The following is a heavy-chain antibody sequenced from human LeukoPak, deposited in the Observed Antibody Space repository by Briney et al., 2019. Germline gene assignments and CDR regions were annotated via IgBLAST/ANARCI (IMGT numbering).Heavy chain of an antibody. J-gene: IGHJ6*03. V-gene: IGHV3-9*01. CDR1: GFTFDDYA. Sequence: GGSLRLSCAASGFTFDDYAMHWVRQAPGKGLEWVSGISWNSGSIGYADSVKGRFTISRDNAKNSLYLQMNSLRAEDTAVYYCARRVRAAAGRYYYYYYMDVWGKGTTVTVSS. CDR2: ISWNSGSI. CDR3: ARRVRAAAGRYYYYYYMDV. D-gene: IGHD6-13*01.